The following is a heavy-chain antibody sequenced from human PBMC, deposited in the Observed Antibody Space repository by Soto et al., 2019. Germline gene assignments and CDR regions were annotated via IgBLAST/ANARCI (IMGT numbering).Heavy chain of an antibody. CDR2: TSSDGINK. CDR1: GFTS. D-gene: IGHD5-18*01. V-gene: IGHV3-30*18. CDR3: AKDRVQIWFHVGILDD. J-gene: IGHJ4*02. Sequence: QVQLVASGGGVVQPGRSLRLSCAASGFTSIHCDRQAPRKALEWVAVTSSDGINKFYADSVKGRFIISRDISRNTVYLQMDTMRALDTAVYCCAKDRVQIWFHVGILDDRGQGAIVTVSS.